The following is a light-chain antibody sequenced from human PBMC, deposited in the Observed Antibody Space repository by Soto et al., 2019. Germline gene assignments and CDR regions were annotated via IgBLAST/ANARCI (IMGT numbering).Light chain of an antibody. Sequence: DIKMTQSPSTLSASVGDRVTITCRASQSIDSWLAWFQQKPGKAPNLLIYQASGLQSGVPSRFSGRGSGKEFTLTISSLQADDFATYYCQQYKSYWTFGQGTNVEIK. CDR3: QQYKSYWT. V-gene: IGKV1-5*03. J-gene: IGKJ1*01. CDR2: QAS. CDR1: QSIDSW.